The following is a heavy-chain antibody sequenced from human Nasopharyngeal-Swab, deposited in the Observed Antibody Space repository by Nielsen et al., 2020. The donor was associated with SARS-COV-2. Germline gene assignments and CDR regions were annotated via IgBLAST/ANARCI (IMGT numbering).Heavy chain of an antibody. V-gene: IGHV3-11*04. CDR2: ISSSGSTI. Sequence: GGSLRLSCAASGFTFSDYSMSWIRQAPGKGLEWVSYISSSGSTIYYADSVKGRFTISRDNAKNSLYLQMNSLRAEDTAVYYCARNLAAAHQYYFDYWGQGTLVTVSS. J-gene: IGHJ4*02. CDR3: ARNLAAAHQYYFDY. D-gene: IGHD6-13*01. CDR1: GFTFSDYS.